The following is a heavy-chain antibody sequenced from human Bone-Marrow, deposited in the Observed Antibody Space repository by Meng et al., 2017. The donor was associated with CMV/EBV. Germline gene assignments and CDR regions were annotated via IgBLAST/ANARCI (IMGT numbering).Heavy chain of an antibody. D-gene: IGHD7-27*01. CDR1: GFTFSSYS. CDR2: ISSSSSYI. Sequence: GESLKISCAASGFTFSSYSMNWVRQAPGKGLEWVSSISSSSSYIYYADSVKGRFTISSDNAKNSLYLQMNSLRAEDTAVYYCASGWGENWGLYYYYYGMDVWGQGTTVTVSS. CDR3: ASGWGENWGLYYYYYGMDV. J-gene: IGHJ6*02. V-gene: IGHV3-21*01.